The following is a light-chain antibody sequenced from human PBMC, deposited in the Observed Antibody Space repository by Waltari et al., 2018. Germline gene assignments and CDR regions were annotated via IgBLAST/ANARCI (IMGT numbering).Light chain of an antibody. CDR2: VNGDGSH. V-gene: IGLV4-69*01. Sequence: QLVVTQSPSASASLGASVKFTCTLSSGHTTFAIACHQQQPQKGPRNLMPVNGDGSHRKGDGIPDRFAGSSSGADRYLTVSSLQSEDEADYYCQTWGSDIVVFGGGTKLTVL. CDR3: QTWGSDIVV. CDR1: SGHTTFA. J-gene: IGLJ2*01.